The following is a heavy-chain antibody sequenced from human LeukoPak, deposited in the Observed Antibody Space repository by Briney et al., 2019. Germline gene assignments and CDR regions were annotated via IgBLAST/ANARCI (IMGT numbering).Heavy chain of an antibody. D-gene: IGHD6-6*01. V-gene: IGHV4-59*07. CDR2: IYYSGST. CDR3: ARATYTSTWSKIDS. CDR1: GHSISRYY. J-gene: IGHJ4*02. Sequence: SDTLSLPCTVSGHSISRYYWSCIPHSPEKGLEWIGYIYYSGSTNYNPSLKSRVTISLDTSRNHFSLKLTSVTAADTAFYYCARATYTSTWSKIDSWGQGILVTVSS.